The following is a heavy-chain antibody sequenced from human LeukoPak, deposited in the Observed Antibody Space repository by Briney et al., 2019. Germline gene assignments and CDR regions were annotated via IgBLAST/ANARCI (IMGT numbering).Heavy chain of an antibody. CDR2: VYYTGRT. J-gene: IGHJ4*02. CDR3: ASTHAGRYYTTFDS. Sequence: PSETLSLTCTVSGDSISSASSYWAWVRQPPGKGLEWIGTVYYTGRTYNNPSLKSRISISIDTSSNQFSLEVASVSAADTAVYYCASTHAGRYYTTFDSWGQGTLVTVSS. D-gene: IGHD1-26*01. CDR1: GDSISSASSY. V-gene: IGHV4-39*01.